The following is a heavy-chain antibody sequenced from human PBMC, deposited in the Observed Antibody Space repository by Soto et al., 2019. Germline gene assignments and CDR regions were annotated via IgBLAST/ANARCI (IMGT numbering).Heavy chain of an antibody. V-gene: IGHV4-39*01. D-gene: IGHD5-18*01. CDR2: IYYSGST. CDR3: ARSPPGTAMVIVAY. J-gene: IGHJ4*02. Sequence: SETLSLTCTVSGGSISSSSYYWGWIRQPPGKGLEWIGSIYYSGSTYYNPSLKSRVTISVDTSKNQFSLNLSSVTAADTAVYYCARSPPGTAMVIVAYWGQGTLVTVSS. CDR1: GGSISSSSYY.